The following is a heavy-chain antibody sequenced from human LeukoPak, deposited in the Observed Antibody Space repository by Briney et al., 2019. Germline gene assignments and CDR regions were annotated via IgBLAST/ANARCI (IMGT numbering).Heavy chain of an antibody. CDR3: ARLTYYYDSSGSTNWFDP. Sequence: GGSRRLSCAASGFTFSSYSMNWVRQAPGKGLEWVSSISSSSSYIYYADSVKGRFTISRDNAKNSLYLQMNSLRAEDTAVYYCARLTYYYDSSGSTNWFDPWGQGTLVTVSS. CDR1: GFTFSSYS. V-gene: IGHV3-21*01. J-gene: IGHJ5*02. CDR2: ISSSSSYI. D-gene: IGHD3-22*01.